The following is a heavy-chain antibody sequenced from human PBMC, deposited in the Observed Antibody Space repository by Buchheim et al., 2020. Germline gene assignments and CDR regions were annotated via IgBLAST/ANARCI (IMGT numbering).Heavy chain of an antibody. CDR3: ARDLLSDIVVVVAATDYYYGMDV. J-gene: IGHJ6*02. D-gene: IGHD2-15*01. V-gene: IGHV1-46*01. Sequence: QVQLVQSGAEVKKPGASVKVSCKASGYTFTSYYMHWVRQAPGQGLEWMGIINPSGGSTSYAQKFQGRVTMTRDTSTSTGYMELSSLRSEDTAVYYCARDLLSDIVVVVAATDYYYGMDVWGQGTT. CDR1: GYTFTSYY. CDR2: INPSGGST.